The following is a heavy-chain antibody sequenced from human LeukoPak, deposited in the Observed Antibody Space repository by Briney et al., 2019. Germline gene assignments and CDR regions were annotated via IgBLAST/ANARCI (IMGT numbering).Heavy chain of an antibody. CDR1: GYTFTSYY. CDR3: ARDGDTVMARRYFDY. V-gene: IGHV1-46*01. CDR2: INPSGGST. D-gene: IGHD5-18*01. J-gene: IGHJ4*02. Sequence: ASVTVSCKASGYTFTSYYMHWVRQAPGQGLEWMGVINPSGGSTSYAQKFQGRVTMTRDTSTTTVYMELSSLRSEDTAVYYCARDGDTVMARRYFDYWGQGTLVTVSS.